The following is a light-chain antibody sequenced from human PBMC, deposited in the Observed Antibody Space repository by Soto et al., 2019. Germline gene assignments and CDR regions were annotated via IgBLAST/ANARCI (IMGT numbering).Light chain of an antibody. CDR1: QSVSSSS. CDR2: GAS. V-gene: IGKV3D-20*02. Sequence: EIVLTQSPGTLSLSPGERATLSCRASQSVSSSSLAWYQQKPGQAPRLLIYGASSRATGIPDRFSGSGSGTDFTLTISRLEPEDFAVYYCQQRNNWPSTTFGPGTKVDIK. CDR3: QQRNNWPSTT. J-gene: IGKJ3*01.